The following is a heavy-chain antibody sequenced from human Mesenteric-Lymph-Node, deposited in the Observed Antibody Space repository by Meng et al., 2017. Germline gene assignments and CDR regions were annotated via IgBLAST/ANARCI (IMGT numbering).Heavy chain of an antibody. J-gene: IGHJ3*02. CDR2: IWYDGSNK. CDR1: GFTLISYA. CDR3: ARDHGFDAFDI. V-gene: IGHV3-33*08. Sequence: GESLKISCAVSGFTLISYAMSWVRQAPGKGLEWVAVIWYDGSNKYYADSVKGRFTISRDNSKNTLYLQMNSLRAEDTAVYYCARDHGFDAFDIWGQGTMVTVSS.